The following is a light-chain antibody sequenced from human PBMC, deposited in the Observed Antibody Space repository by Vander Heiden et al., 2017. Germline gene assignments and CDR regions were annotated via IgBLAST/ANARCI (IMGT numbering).Light chain of an antibody. Sequence: VLTQSPGPLSLSPGERAPLSCRASQSVSSSYLAWYQQKPGQAPRLLIYGASSRATGIPDRFSGSGSGTDFTLTISRLEPEDFAVYYCQQYGSSPHTFGGGAKVEIK. CDR1: QSVSSSY. CDR3: QQYGSSPHT. CDR2: GAS. J-gene: IGKJ4*01. V-gene: IGKV3-20*01.